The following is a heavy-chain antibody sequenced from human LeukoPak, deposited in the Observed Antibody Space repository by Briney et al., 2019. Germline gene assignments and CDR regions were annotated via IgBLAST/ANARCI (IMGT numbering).Heavy chain of an antibody. J-gene: IGHJ4*02. Sequence: GGSLRLSCAASGFTFSSYAMHWVRQAPGKGLEWVAVISYDGSNKYYADSVKGRFTISRDNSKNTLYLQMNSLRAEDTAVYYCARAGIVGAPLDYWGQGTLVTVSS. CDR2: ISYDGSNK. CDR1: GFTFSSYA. V-gene: IGHV3-30*04. D-gene: IGHD1-26*01. CDR3: ARAGIVGAPLDY.